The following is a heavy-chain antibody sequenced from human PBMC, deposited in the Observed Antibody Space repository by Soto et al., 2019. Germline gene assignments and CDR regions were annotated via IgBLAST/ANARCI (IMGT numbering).Heavy chain of an antibody. J-gene: IGHJ4*02. D-gene: IGHD4-17*01. V-gene: IGHV4-39*01. CDR3: ARHLGTTVSTFDY. CDR2: IYYSGST. CDR1: GGSISSSSYY. Sequence: AETLSLTCTVSGGSISSSSYYWGWIRQPPGEGLEWIGSIYYSGSTYYNPSLKSRVTISVDTSKNQFSLKLSSVTAADTAVYYCARHLGTTVSTFDYWGQGTLVTVSS.